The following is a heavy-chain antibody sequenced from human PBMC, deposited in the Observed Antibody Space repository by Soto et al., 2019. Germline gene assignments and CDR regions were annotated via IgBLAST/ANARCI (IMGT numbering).Heavy chain of an antibody. CDR1: GHIVTSYY. CDR2: IDPIGGRA. V-gene: IGHV1-46*01. D-gene: IGHD1-26*01. J-gene: IGHJ6*02. CDR3: ARGAVGLVARWVGMDV. Sequence: QMQLVQSGAEVMKPGASVRVSCQASGHIVTSYYVNWVRQVPGQGLEWTGVIDPIGGRATYAQRFQGRVTLTTDMSTNTVYMYLSSRRSVDTAVYYGARGAVGLVARWVGMDVWGQGTTVTVSS.